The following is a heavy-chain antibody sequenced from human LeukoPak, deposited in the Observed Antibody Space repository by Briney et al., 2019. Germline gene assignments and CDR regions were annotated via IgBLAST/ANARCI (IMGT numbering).Heavy chain of an antibody. V-gene: IGHV4-39*02. D-gene: IGHD6-25*01. CDR2: VYYGRSP. CDR3: ARSSGTGTFSY. Sequence: SETLSLTCTVSGDAISRSTYYWAWIRQPPGKGQEWIGSVYYGRSPYFNPSLESRATISVDTSKNNFSLKMSSVTAADTAVYYCARSSGTGTFSYWGQGTLVTVSS. J-gene: IGHJ4*02. CDR1: GDAISRSTYY.